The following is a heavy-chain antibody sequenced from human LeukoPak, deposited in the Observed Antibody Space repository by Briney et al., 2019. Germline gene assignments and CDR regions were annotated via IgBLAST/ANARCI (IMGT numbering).Heavy chain of an antibody. V-gene: IGHV3-30*18. J-gene: IGHJ5*02. Sequence: GGSLRPSCAASGFTFSSYGMHWVRQAPGKGLEWVAVISYDGSNKYYADSVKGRFTISRDNSKNTLYLQMNSLRAEDTAVYYCAKNGITGTLDPWGQGTLVTVSS. CDR1: GFTFSSYG. CDR2: ISYDGSNK. CDR3: AKNGITGTLDP. D-gene: IGHD1-7*01.